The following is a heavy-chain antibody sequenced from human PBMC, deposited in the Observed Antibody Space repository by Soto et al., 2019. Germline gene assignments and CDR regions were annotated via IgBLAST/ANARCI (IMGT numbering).Heavy chain of an antibody. V-gene: IGHV1-69*13. CDR3: AREDSSSSEYYFDY. Sequence: GASVKVSCKASGGTFSSYAVSWVRQAPGQGLEWMGGIIPIFGTANYAQKFQGRVTITADESTSTAYMELSSLRSEDTAAYYCAREDSSSSEYYFDYWGQGTLVTVSS. J-gene: IGHJ4*02. D-gene: IGHD6-6*01. CDR1: GGTFSSYA. CDR2: IIPIFGTA.